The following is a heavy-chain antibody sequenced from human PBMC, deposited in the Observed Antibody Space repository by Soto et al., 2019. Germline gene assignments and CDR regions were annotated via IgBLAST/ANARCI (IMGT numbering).Heavy chain of an antibody. D-gene: IGHD5-12*01. CDR3: ARRVIVATIDF. Sequence: QLQLQESGPGLVKPWETLSLTCSVSGDSIRSSSYYWAWIRQPPGKGLEWIGSIYNGARTFYNPSLKSRVTISADTSKNQFSLNLNSVPAADTAIYYCARRVIVATIDFWGQGTLVTVSS. CDR2: IYNGART. V-gene: IGHV4-39*01. CDR1: GDSIRSSSYY. J-gene: IGHJ4*02.